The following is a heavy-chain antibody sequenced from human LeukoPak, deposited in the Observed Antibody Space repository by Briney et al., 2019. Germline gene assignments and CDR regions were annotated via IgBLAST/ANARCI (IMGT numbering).Heavy chain of an antibody. CDR3: ARVFLVPYYFDY. J-gene: IGHJ4*02. Sequence: PSETLSLTCTVSGGSISSSSYYWAWIRQTPGKGLEWIGEINHAGTADYNPSLKSRVTISVDTSKNQFSLKLTSVTAADTAVYYCARVFLVPYYFDYWGQGTLVTVSS. V-gene: IGHV4-39*07. CDR2: INHAGTA. CDR1: GGSISSSSYY. D-gene: IGHD1-26*01.